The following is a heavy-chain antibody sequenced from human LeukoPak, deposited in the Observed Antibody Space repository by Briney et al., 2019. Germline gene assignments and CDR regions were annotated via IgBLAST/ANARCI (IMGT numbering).Heavy chain of an antibody. V-gene: IGHV1-2*02. J-gene: IGHJ6*03. CDR3: ARGQPPYYYYYMDV. D-gene: IGHD2-2*01. CDR2: INPNSGGT. CDR1: GYTFTGYY. Sequence: ASLKVSCKTSGYTFTGYYMHWVRQAPGQGLEWMGWINPNSGGTNYAQKFQGRVTMTRDTSISTAYMELSRLRSDDTAVYYCARGQPPYYYYYMDVWGKGTTVTVSS.